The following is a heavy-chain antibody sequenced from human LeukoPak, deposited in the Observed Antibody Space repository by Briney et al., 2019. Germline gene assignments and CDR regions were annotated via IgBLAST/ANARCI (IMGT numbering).Heavy chain of an antibody. CDR2: ISYSGST. D-gene: IGHD3-22*01. CDR1: GGSISNSY. Sequence: SETLSLTCIVSGGSISNSYWSWIRQPPGKGLGWIGSISYSGSTNYSPSLTSRVTISVDTSKNRFSLRLSSVTAADTAVYYCARTANYYDSGGYFHFDYWGQGTLVSVSS. V-gene: IGHV4-59*01. J-gene: IGHJ4*02. CDR3: ARTANYYDSGGYFHFDY.